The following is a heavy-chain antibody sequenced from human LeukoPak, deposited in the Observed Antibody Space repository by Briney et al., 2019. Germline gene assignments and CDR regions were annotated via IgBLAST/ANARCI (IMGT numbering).Heavy chain of an antibody. CDR2: IYHSGNT. Sequence: SETLSLTCTASGGSISGSNYYWGWVRQPPGKGLEWIGEIYHSGNTVYNPSLESRVDISVDKSKNQFSLKLTSVTAADTAFYYCARDEITPRQTLRLGELQENWLDPWGQGTLVTVSS. CDR3: ARDEITPRQTLRLGELQENWLDP. V-gene: IGHV4-39*07. CDR1: GGSISGSNY. D-gene: IGHD5-12*01. J-gene: IGHJ5*02.